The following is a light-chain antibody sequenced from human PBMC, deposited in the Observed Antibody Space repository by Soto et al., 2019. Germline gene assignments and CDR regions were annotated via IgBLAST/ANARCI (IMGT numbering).Light chain of an antibody. Sequence: MTQSPSSLSASVEDRVIITCRASQSISNHLNWYQQKPGQAPRLLIYDASTRATGIPARFSGSGSGTEFTLTISSLQSEDFAVYYCQQYNNWPPWTFGQGTKVDIK. CDR2: DAS. J-gene: IGKJ1*01. CDR3: QQYNNWPPWT. CDR1: QSISNH. V-gene: IGKV3-15*01.